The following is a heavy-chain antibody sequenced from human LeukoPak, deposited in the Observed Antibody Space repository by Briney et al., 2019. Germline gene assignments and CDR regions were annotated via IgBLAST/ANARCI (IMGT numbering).Heavy chain of an antibody. Sequence: PSETLSLTCAVYGGSFSGYYWSWIRQPPGKGLEWIGEINHSGGTNHNPSLKSRVTISVDTSKNRFSLKLSSVTAADTAVYYCARGFYYYDRKNAFDIWGQGTMVTVSS. V-gene: IGHV4-34*01. CDR1: GGSFSGYY. J-gene: IGHJ3*02. D-gene: IGHD3-22*01. CDR2: INHSGGT. CDR3: ARGFYYYDRKNAFDI.